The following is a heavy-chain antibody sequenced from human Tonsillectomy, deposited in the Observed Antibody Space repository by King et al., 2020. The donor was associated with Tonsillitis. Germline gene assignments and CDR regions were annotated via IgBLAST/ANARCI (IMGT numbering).Heavy chain of an antibody. CDR1: GFTFSSHA. V-gene: IGHV3-23*04. Sequence: VQLVESGGGLVQPGGSLRLSCAASGFTFSSHAMSWVRQAPGKGLEWVSAISGSGGSTYYADSVQGRFTISRDNSKNTLYLQMNSLRAEDTAVYFCAKDYYASPWYYYMDVWGKGTTVTVSS. CDR2: ISGSGGST. CDR3: AKDYYASPWYYYMDV. D-gene: IGHD3-22*01. J-gene: IGHJ6*03.